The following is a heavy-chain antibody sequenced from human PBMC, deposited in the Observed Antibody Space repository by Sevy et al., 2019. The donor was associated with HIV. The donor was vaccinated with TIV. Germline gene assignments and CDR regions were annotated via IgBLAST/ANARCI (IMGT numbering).Heavy chain of an antibody. V-gene: IGHV3-23*01. D-gene: IGHD6-19*01. Sequence: GGSLRLSCAASGFTFSTYAMNWVRQSPGKGLEWVSAVSGSAGSTYYADSVKGRFTISRDNSKNTLYLQMNSLRAEDTAVYYCASLISGYSSGWSIYYYYYGMDVWGQGTTVTVSS. CDR2: VSGSAGST. CDR1: GFTFSTYA. J-gene: IGHJ6*02. CDR3: ASLISGYSSGWSIYYYYYGMDV.